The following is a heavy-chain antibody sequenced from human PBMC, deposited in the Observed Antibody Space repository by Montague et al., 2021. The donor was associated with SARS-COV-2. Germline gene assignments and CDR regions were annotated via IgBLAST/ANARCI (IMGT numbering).Heavy chain of an antibody. Sequence: SETLSLTCTVSGDSISYFYWSWIRQPAGKGLEWIGRVSASGSTNYNPSLNSRVTMPVDTSKKQFSLRLSPVTAADTAVYYCARDVVAAPGTSDYWGQGTLVTVSS. J-gene: IGHJ4*02. CDR1: GDSISYFY. V-gene: IGHV4-4*07. D-gene: IGHD6-13*01. CDR2: VSASGST. CDR3: ARDVVAAPGTSDY.